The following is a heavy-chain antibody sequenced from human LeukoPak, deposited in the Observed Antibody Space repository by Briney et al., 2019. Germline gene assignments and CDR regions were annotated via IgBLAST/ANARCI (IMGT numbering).Heavy chain of an antibody. CDR3: VPQKGYGGNPLDY. D-gene: IGHD4-23*01. CDR2: ISSDGSTI. CDR1: GFTFSSYA. V-gene: IGHV3-48*01. Sequence: PGGSLRLSCAAPGFTFSSYAMNWVRQAPGKGLEWLSYISSDGSTIYYADSVKGRITISRDNARKSLYLQMNSLRAEDTAVYYCVPQKGYGGNPLDYWGQGTLVTVST. J-gene: IGHJ4*02.